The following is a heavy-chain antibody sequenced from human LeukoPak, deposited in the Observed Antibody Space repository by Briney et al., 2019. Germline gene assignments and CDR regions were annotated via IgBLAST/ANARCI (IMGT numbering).Heavy chain of an antibody. CDR3: ARATNDYYGSGSYWRSARTSDAFDI. D-gene: IGHD3-10*01. J-gene: IGHJ3*02. CDR2: IYYSGST. V-gene: IGHV4-39*07. Sequence: SETLSLTCTVSGGSISSSSYYWGWIRQPPGKGLEWIGSIYYSGSTYYNPSLKSRVTISVDTSKNQFSLKLSSVTAADTAVYYCARATNDYYGSGSYWRSARTSDAFDIWGQGTMVTVSS. CDR1: GGSISSSSYY.